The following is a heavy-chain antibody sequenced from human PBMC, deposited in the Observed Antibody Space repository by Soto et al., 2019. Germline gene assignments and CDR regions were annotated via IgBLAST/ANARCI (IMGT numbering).Heavy chain of an antibody. J-gene: IGHJ6*02. V-gene: IGHV4-59*01. CDR2: IYYSGST. Sequence: SETLSLTCTVSGGSISSYYWSWIRQPPGKGLEWIGYIYYSGSTNYNPSLKSRVTISVDTSKNQFSLKLSSVTAADTAVYYCASSLSTVTTSPYYYGMDVWGQGTTVTVSS. CDR3: ASSLSTVTTSPYYYGMDV. D-gene: IGHD4-17*01. CDR1: GGSISSYY.